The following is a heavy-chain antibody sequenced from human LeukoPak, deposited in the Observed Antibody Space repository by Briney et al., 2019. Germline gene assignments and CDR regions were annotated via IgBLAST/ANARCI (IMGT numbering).Heavy chain of an antibody. D-gene: IGHD3-22*01. CDR3: AKWDTYYGSSGYYFY. V-gene: IGHV3-21*04. J-gene: IGHJ4*02. CDR1: GFTFSSYS. CDR2: ISSSSSYI. Sequence: GGSLRLSCAASGFTFSSYSMNWVRQAPGKGLEWVSSISSSSSYIYYADSVRGRFTISRDNSKNTLYLQMNSLRAEDTAVYYCAKWDTYYGSSGYYFYWGQGTLVTVSS.